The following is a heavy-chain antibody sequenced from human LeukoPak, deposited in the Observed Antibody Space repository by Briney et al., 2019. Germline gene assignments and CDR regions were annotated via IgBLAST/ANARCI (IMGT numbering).Heavy chain of an antibody. V-gene: IGHV6-1*01. CDR1: GDSVSSNSAA. Sequence: SQTLSLTSAISGDSVSSNSAAWNWIRQSPSRGLEWLGRTFYRSKWYNDYAVSVKSRITINPDTSKNQFSLQLNSVTPEDTAVYYCARDEGTSGWYVNWYFDLWGRGTLVTVSS. J-gene: IGHJ2*01. D-gene: IGHD6-19*01. CDR2: TFYRSKWYN. CDR3: ARDEGTSGWYVNWYFDL.